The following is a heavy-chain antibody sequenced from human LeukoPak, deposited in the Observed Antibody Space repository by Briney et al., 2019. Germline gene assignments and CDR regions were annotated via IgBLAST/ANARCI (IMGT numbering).Heavy chain of an antibody. CDR1: GFTFSSYE. CDR3: ARVLKLAYCGGDCGLAFDY. D-gene: IGHD2-21*02. CDR2: FSSSVSTI. V-gene: IGHV3-48*03. Sequence: GGSLRLSCAASGFTFSSYEMNWAPQVPGKGLEGVSYFSSSVSTIYYADSVKGRFTISRDNAKNSLYLQMNSLRAEDTAVYYCARVLKLAYCGGDCGLAFDYWGQGTLVTVSS. J-gene: IGHJ4*02.